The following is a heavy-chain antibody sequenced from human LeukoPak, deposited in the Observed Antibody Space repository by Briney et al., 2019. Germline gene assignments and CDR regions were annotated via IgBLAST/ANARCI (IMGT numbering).Heavy chain of an antibody. CDR3: TRRDLVGAHDAFDI. D-gene: IGHD1-26*01. CDR1: GFPFSSYW. CDR2: IKQDGSKK. J-gene: IGHJ3*02. V-gene: IGHV3-7*01. Sequence: GGSLRLSCVASGFPFSSYWMTWVRQAPGKGLEWVANIKQDGSKKSYVDSVKGRFTISRDNAKNSLYLQMNSLRAEDTAIYYCTRRDLVGAHDAFDIWGQGTMVTVSS.